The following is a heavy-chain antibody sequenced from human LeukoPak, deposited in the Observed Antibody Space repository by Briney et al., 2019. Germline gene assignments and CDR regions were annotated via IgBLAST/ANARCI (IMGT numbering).Heavy chain of an antibody. D-gene: IGHD2-8*01. CDR1: GGSISSSNW. J-gene: IGHJ5*02. CDR2: IYHSGST. CDR3: AIADADVHCTNGVCYSGRWFDP. Sequence: SETLSLTCAVSGGSISSSNWWSWVRQPPGKGLEWIGEIYHSGSTNYNPSLKSRVTISVDKSKNQFSLKLSSVTAADTAVYYCAIADADVHCTNGVCYSGRWFDPWGQGTLVTVSS. V-gene: IGHV4-4*02.